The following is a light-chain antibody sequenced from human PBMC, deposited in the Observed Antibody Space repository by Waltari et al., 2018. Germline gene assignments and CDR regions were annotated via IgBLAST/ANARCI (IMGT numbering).Light chain of an antibody. Sequence: EIVLTQSPDILSLSPGVRATLSCRASQVISSTYVAWYQQKPGQAPRLLIYGVSSRATGIPDRFSGSGSGTDFTLTISSLEPEDFAVYFCQRYGSLVAFGQGTKVEIK. CDR1: QVISSTY. CDR3: QRYGSLVA. CDR2: GVS. V-gene: IGKV3-20*01. J-gene: IGKJ1*01.